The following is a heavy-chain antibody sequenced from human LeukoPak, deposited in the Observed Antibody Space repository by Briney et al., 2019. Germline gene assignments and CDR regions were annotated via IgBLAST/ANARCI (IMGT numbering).Heavy chain of an antibody. CDR2: IIPIFGTA. Sequence: ASVKVSCKASGGTFSSYAISWVRQAPGQGLEWMGGIIPIFGTANYAQKFQGRVTITADESTSTAYMELSSLRSEDTAVYYCARGGYCSGGSCYCYWGQGTLVTVSS. V-gene: IGHV1-69*13. CDR1: GGTFSSYA. D-gene: IGHD2-15*01. J-gene: IGHJ4*02. CDR3: ARGGYCSGGSCYCY.